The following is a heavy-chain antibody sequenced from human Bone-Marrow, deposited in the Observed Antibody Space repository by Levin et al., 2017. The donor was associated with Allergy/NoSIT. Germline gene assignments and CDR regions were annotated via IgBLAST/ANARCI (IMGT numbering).Heavy chain of an antibody. CDR2: ISYDGSNK. D-gene: IGHD3-22*01. V-gene: IGHV3-30*04. Sequence: GGSLRLSCAASGFTFSSYAMHWVRQAPGKGLEWVAVISYDGSNKYYADSVKGRFTISRDNSKNTLYLQMNSLRAEDTAVYYCAREGDSSGYQRGVLDYWGQGTLVTVSS. CDR3: AREGDSSGYQRGVLDY. J-gene: IGHJ4*02. CDR1: GFTFSSYA.